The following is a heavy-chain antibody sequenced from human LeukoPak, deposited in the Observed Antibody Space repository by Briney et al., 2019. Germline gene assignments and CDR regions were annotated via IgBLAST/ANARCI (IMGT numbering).Heavy chain of an antibody. D-gene: IGHD3-22*01. CDR3: AKDSYDRRGYYYYYFAY. CDR1: GFTFSSYA. CDR2: ISSDGGST. V-gene: IGHV3-64D*06. Sequence: QPGGSLRLSCSASGFTFSSYAMHWVRQAPGKGLEYVAAISSDGGSTYYADSVKGRFTLSRDNSKNTLYLQMSSLRAEDTAVYYCAKDSYDRRGYYYYYFAYWGQGTQVTVSS. J-gene: IGHJ4*02.